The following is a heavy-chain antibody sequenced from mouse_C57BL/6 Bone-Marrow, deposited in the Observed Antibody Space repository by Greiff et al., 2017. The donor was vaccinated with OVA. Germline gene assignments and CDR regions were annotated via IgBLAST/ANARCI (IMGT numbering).Heavy chain of an antibody. V-gene: IGHV5-9*01. CDR3: ARQMGWAY. CDR2: ISGGGGNT. Sequence: EVKVEESGGGLVKPGGSLKLSCAASGFTFSSYTMSWVRQTPEKRLEWVATISGGGGNTYYPDSVKGRFTISRDNAKNTLYLQMSSLRSEDTALYYCARQMGWAYWGQGTLVTVSA. J-gene: IGHJ3*01. CDR1: GFTFSSYT. D-gene: IGHD2-3*01.